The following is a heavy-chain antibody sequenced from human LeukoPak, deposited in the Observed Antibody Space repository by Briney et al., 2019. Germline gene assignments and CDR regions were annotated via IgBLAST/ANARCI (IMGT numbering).Heavy chain of an antibody. D-gene: IGHD3-10*01. J-gene: IGHJ4*02. Sequence: SETLSLTRAVYGGSFSGYYWSWIRQPPGKGLEWIGEINHSGSTNYNPSLKSRVTISVDTSKNQFSLKLSSVTAADTAVYYCASSGYYRYYFDYWGQGTLVTVSS. CDR1: GGSFSGYY. CDR2: INHSGST. CDR3: ASSGYYRYYFDY. V-gene: IGHV4-34*01.